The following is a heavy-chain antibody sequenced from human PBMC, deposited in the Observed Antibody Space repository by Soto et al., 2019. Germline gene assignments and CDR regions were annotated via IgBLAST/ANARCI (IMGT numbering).Heavy chain of an antibody. CDR2: INHSGST. D-gene: IGHD5-12*01. V-gene: IGHV4-34*01. CDR1: GGSFSGYY. Sequence: SETLSLTCAVYGGSFSGYYWSWIRQPPGKGLEWIGEINHSGSTNQNPSLKSRVTISEDASKTQFSLKLTSVTAADTAVYYCARGPRQKGSAYDRHFDYWGQGSLVTVSS. J-gene: IGHJ4*02. CDR3: ARGPRQKGSAYDRHFDY.